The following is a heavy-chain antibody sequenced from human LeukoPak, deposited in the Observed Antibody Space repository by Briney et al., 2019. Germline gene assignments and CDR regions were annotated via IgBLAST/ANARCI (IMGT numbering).Heavy chain of an antibody. Sequence: GGSLRLSCAASGFTFSSYSMNWVRQAPGKGLEWVSSISSSSSYIYYADSVKGRFTISRDNAKNSLYLQMNSLRAEDTAVYYCARVGIFGVVTLFDYWGQGTLVTASS. J-gene: IGHJ4*02. CDR2: ISSSSSYI. D-gene: IGHD3-3*01. V-gene: IGHV3-21*01. CDR3: ARVGIFGVVTLFDY. CDR1: GFTFSSYS.